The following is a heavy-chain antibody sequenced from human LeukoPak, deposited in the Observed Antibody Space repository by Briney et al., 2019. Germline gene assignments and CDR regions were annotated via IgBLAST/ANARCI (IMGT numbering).Heavy chain of an antibody. CDR2: IYPGDSDT. D-gene: IGHD4-23*01. V-gene: IGHV5-51*01. J-gene: IGHJ3*02. Sequence: GESLKISCKGSGYSFTNYWIGWVRQMPGKGLEWMGIIYPGDSDTRYSPSFQGQVTISADKSISTAYLQWSSLKASDTAIYYCARHGGNSGKAFDIWGQGTMVTVSS. CDR3: ARHGGNSGKAFDI. CDR1: GYSFTNYW.